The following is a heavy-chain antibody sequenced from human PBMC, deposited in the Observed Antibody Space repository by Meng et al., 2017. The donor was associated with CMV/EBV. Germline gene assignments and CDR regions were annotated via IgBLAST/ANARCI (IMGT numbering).Heavy chain of an antibody. CDR1: GFTFSNAW. J-gene: IGHJ4*02. Sequence: GESLKISCAASGFTFSNAWMSWVRQAPGKGLEWVGRIKSKTDGGTTDYAAPVKGRFTISRDDSKNTQYLQMNSLKTEDTAVYYCTTGVYCSSTSCSDYWGQGTLVTVSS. D-gene: IGHD2-2*01. CDR3: TTGVYCSSTSCSDY. CDR2: IKSKTDGGTT. V-gene: IGHV3-15*01.